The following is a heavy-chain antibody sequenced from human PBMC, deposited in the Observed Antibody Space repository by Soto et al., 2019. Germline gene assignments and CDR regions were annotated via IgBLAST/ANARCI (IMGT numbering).Heavy chain of an antibody. CDR3: ARVGRKDTFGGVIYEY. Sequence: PSETLSLTCTVSGGSISSGGYYWSWIRQHPGKGLEWIGDINHSGSTNYNPSLKSRVTISVDTSKNQFSLKLSSVTAADTAVYYCARVGRKDTFGGVIYEYWGQGTLVTVSS. D-gene: IGHD3-16*01. CDR2: INHSGST. V-gene: IGHV4-31*03. CDR1: GGSISSGGYY. J-gene: IGHJ4*02.